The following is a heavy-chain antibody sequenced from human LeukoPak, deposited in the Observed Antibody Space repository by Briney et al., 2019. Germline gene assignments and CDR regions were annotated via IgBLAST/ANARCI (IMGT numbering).Heavy chain of an antibody. CDR1: GFTFSSYA. D-gene: IGHD6-19*01. V-gene: IGHV3-23*01. Sequence: GGSLRLSCAASGFTFSSYAMSWVRQAPGKGLEWVSTITSSGGTYYPDSVKGRFTISRDNSKNTLYLQMNSLGAEDTAVYYRAGAGSGWVFEYWGQGALVTVSS. CDR2: ITSSGGT. J-gene: IGHJ4*02. CDR3: AGAGSGWVFEY.